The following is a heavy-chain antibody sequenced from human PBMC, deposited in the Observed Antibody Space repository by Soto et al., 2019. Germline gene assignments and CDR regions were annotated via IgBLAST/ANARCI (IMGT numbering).Heavy chain of an antibody. CDR2: ISSNGGST. CDR1: GFTFSDYA. J-gene: IGHJ6*02. Sequence: GGSLRLSCSASGFTFSDYAMHWVRQAPGKGLDYVSAISSNGGSTYYADSVKGRFTISRDNSKNTLYLQMSSLRAEDTAVYYCVEAITYYYYVMDVWGQGTTVTVSS. CDR3: VEAITYYYYVMDV. D-gene: IGHD1-20*01. V-gene: IGHV3-64D*08.